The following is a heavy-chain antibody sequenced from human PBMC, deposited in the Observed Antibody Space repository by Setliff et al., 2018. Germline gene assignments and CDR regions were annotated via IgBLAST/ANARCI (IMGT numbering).Heavy chain of an antibody. V-gene: IGHV4-59*11. CDR1: GGSSSSHY. Sequence: PSETLSLTCTVSGGSSSSHYWSWIRQPPGKGLEWIGYIHYSGTTNYNPSLKSRVTLSLDTAKNQFSLELRAVTAADTAVYYCARGMNYYYYYVDVWGKGTTVTVSS. CDR2: IHYSGTT. CDR3: ARGMNYYYYYVDV. J-gene: IGHJ6*03.